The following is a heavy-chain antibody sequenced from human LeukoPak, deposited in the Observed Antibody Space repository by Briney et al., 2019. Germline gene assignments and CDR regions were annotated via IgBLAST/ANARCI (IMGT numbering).Heavy chain of an antibody. J-gene: IGHJ6*03. Sequence: ASVKVSCKASGYTFTSYGISWVRQAPGQGLEWMGWISAYNGNTNYAQNLQGRVTMTTDTSTSTAYMELRSLRSDDTAVYYCARDPWVVVAATNYYSYYMDVWGKGTTVTVSS. D-gene: IGHD2-15*01. CDR2: ISAYNGNT. V-gene: IGHV1-18*01. CDR1: GYTFTSYG. CDR3: ARDPWVVVAATNYYSYYMDV.